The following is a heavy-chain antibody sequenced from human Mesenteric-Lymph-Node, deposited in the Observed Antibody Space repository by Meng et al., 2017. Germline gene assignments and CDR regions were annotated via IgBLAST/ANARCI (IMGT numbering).Heavy chain of an antibody. J-gene: IGHJ5*02. D-gene: IGHD3-10*01. CDR2: ISGDARTI. CDR1: GFTFDDYG. V-gene: IGHV3-11*01. CDR3: AKLSAIDYYGSGSYGGWFDP. Sequence: LSLTCAASGFTFDDYGMSWVRQAPGKGLEWVSHISGDARTIYYADSVKGRFSISRDNAKNSLYLQMNSLRAEDTAVYYCAKLSAIDYYGSGSYGGWFDPWGQGTLVTVSS.